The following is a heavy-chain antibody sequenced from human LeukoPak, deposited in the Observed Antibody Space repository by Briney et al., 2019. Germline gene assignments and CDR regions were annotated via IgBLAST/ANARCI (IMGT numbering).Heavy chain of an antibody. J-gene: IGHJ4*02. Sequence: PGGSLRLSCAASGFTFRSYGIHWVRQAPGKGLEWVALMSYDGSNKFYADSVKGRFTISRDNSKSTLYLQMNSLKAEDTAVYYCARGGVTTMTLRDLWLDYWGQGTLVTVSS. CDR2: MSYDGSNK. V-gene: IGHV3-30*03. CDR1: GFTFRSYG. CDR3: ARGGVTTMTLRDLWLDY. D-gene: IGHD4-17*01.